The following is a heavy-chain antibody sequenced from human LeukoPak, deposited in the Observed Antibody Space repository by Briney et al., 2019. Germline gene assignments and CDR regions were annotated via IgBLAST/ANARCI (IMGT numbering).Heavy chain of an antibody. CDR2: IRYDGSDK. J-gene: IGHJ6*03. CDR1: GFTFSSYG. D-gene: IGHD1-26*01. V-gene: IGHV3-30*02. CDR3: AKDRVATYFYYMDA. Sequence: GGSLGLSCAASGFTFSSYGMHWVRQAPGKGLEWVAFIRYDGSDKYYADSVKGRFTISRDNSKNTLYLQMNSLRAEDTAVYYCAKDRVATYFYYMDAWGKGTTVTVSS.